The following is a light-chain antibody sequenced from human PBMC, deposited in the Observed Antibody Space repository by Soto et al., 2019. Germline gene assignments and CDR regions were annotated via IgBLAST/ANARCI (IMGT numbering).Light chain of an antibody. J-gene: IGKJ3*01. V-gene: IGKV1D-12*01. CDR3: LQAYKFPHT. CDR2: AAS. Sequence: DIQMTQSPSSVSASVGDRVTMTCRASQHISRWLAWYQQKPGEAPKLLITAASTLQSGVPSRFSGSGSGTDFTLTIISLQPEDFATYYCLQAYKFPHTFGPGTTVDIK. CDR1: QHISRW.